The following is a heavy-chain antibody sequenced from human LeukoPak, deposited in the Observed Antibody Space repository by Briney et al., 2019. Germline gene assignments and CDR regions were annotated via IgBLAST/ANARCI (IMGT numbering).Heavy chain of an antibody. J-gene: IGHJ4*02. V-gene: IGHV4-4*02. CDR2: IYHSGST. CDR3: ASGNLDSSSWYLIDY. D-gene: IGHD6-13*01. Sequence: PSETLSLTCAVSGGSISSSNWWSWVRQPPGKGLEWIGEIYHSGSTDYNPSLKSRVTMSVDTSKNQFSLKLSSVTAADTAVYYCASGNLDSSSWYLIDYWGQGTLVTVSS. CDR1: GGSISSSNW.